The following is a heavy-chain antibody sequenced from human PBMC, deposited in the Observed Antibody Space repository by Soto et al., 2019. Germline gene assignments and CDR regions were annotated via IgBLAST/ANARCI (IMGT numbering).Heavy chain of an antibody. Sequence: DVQLVQSGGGVVQPGGSLRLSCSGSGFTFGSYWMHWVRQVPGKGLVWVSSINSDGSSIKYADSVKGRFTISRDNAKNPRYLQLPSLGGDATAIYACARHPLGLPAFDYWGQGTLVTVSS. CDR1: GFTFGSYW. D-gene: IGHD7-27*01. V-gene: IGHV3-74*01. CDR3: ARHPLGLPAFDY. CDR2: INSDGSSI. J-gene: IGHJ4*02.